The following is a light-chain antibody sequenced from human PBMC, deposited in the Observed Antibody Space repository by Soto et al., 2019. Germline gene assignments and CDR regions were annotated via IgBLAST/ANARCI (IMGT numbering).Light chain of an antibody. J-gene: IGKJ2*01. Sequence: DILMTQSPSTLSASVGDRVTITCRASQSISSWLAWYQQKPGKAPKLLLYRASSLDSGIPSRFSGSGSGTEYTLIIISLQPDDFATFYCQQYNSNPYTFGQGTKVEIK. V-gene: IGKV1-5*03. CDR3: QQYNSNPYT. CDR2: RAS. CDR1: QSISSW.